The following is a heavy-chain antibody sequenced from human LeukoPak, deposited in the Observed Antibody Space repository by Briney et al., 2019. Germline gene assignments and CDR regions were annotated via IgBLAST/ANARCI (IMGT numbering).Heavy chain of an antibody. V-gene: IGHV3-43*01. Sequence: GGSMRLSCAASGFTFDDYTMHWVRQTPGKGLEWVSLINRRGHTFYADSVKGRFTISRDNSRNSVFLQMNSLRPEDTALYHCAKEVDCPSDCLFFHSWGQGTLVTVSS. CDR3: AKEVDCPSDCLFFHS. CDR2: INRRGHT. D-gene: IGHD2-21*02. J-gene: IGHJ4*02. CDR1: GFTFDDYT.